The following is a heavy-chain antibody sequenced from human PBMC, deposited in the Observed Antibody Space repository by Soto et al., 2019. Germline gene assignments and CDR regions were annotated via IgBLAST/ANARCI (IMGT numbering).Heavy chain of an antibody. D-gene: IGHD3-10*01. Sequence: EVQVVESGGGLVQPGGSLRLSCAASGFTLSSYWMTWVRQAPGKGLEWVANIKEDGSETYYVDSVKGRFTISRDNAKNSLYLQLNSLRAEDTAVYYCAREVLVWFGEFLEDYYYHGMDVWDQGTTVTVSS. CDR2: IKEDGSET. V-gene: IGHV3-7*05. J-gene: IGHJ6*02. CDR3: AREVLVWFGEFLEDYYYHGMDV. CDR1: GFTLSSYW.